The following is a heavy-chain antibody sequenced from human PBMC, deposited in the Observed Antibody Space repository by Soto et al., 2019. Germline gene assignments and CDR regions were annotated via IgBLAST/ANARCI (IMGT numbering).Heavy chain of an antibody. J-gene: IGHJ6*02. V-gene: IGHV4-34*01. D-gene: IGHD6-13*01. CDR1: GGSFSGYY. CDR3: AREPRRYSSSWYVPAGGTYYYYGMDV. Sequence: LSLTCAVYGGSFSGYYWSWIRQPPGKGLEWIGEINHSGSTNYNPSLKSRVTISVDTSKNQFSLKLSSVTAADTAVYYCAREPRRYSSSWYVPAGGTYYYYGMDVWGQGTTVTVS. CDR2: INHSGST.